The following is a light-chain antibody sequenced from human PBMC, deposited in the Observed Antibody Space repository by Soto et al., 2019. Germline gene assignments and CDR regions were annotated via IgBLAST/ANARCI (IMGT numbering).Light chain of an antibody. CDR3: CSYAGSTSV. CDR2: EVI. Sequence: QSALTQPASVYGSPGQSITISCTGTSSDVGSYNLVSWYQQYPGKAPKLVIYEVIKRPSGVSNRFSGSKSGNTASLTISGLQAEDEADYYCCSYAGSTSVFGTGTKVTVL. V-gene: IGLV2-23*02. J-gene: IGLJ1*01. CDR1: SSDVGSYNL.